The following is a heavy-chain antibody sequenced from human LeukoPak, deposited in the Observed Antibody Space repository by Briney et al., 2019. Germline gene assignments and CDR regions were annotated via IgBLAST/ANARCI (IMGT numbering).Heavy chain of an antibody. CDR2: IYYSGST. J-gene: IGHJ4*02. D-gene: IGHD1-26*01. V-gene: IGHV4-39*07. Sequence: SETLSLTCTVSGGSISSSSYYWGWIRQPPGKGLEWIGSIYYSGSTYYNPSLKSRVTISVDTSKNQFSLKLSSVTAADTAVYYCARGGGGFDYWGQGTLVTVSS. CDR1: GGSISSSSYY. CDR3: ARGGGGFDY.